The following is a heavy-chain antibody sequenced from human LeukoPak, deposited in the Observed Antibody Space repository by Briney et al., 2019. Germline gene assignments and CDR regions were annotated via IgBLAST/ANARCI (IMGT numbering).Heavy chain of an antibody. Sequence: GGSLRLSCSASGFTFSSYAMHWVRQAPGKGLEYVSAISSNGGSTYYADSVKGRFTISRDNSKNTLYLQMSSLRAEDTAAYYCVGAYSSGWYSSGAFDIWGQGTMVTVSS. CDR3: VGAYSSGWYSSGAFDI. CDR1: GFTFSSYA. V-gene: IGHV3-64D*06. CDR2: ISSNGGST. J-gene: IGHJ3*02. D-gene: IGHD6-19*01.